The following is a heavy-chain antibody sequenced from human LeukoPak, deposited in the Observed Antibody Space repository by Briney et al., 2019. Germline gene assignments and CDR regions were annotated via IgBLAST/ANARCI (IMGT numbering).Heavy chain of an antibody. D-gene: IGHD5-18*01. CDR3: ARDGAGYSYEYYYYYYYMDV. CDR1: GFTFNTYT. CDR2: LDSSGAYI. J-gene: IGHJ6*03. V-gene: IGHV3-21*06. Sequence: GGSLRLSCAASGFTFNTYTMNWARQAPGKGLEWLSSLDSSGAYIFYADSVKGRFIISRDNAKNSLYLQMNSLRVEDTAVYYCARDGAGYSYEYYYYYYYMDVWGKGTTVTVSS.